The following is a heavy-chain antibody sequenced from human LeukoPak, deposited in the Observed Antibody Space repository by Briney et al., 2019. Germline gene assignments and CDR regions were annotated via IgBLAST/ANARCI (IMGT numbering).Heavy chain of an antibody. CDR2: MYYSGST. CDR3: ARSDTTPFDY. CDR1: GGSISSAGHF. Sequence: TLSLTCTVSGGSISSAGHFWSWIRQHPGKGLEWIRYMYYSGSTYYNPSLKSRVSISLDTSHNQFSLQLRSVTAADTAMYYCARSDTTPFDYWGQGTLVTVSP. J-gene: IGHJ4*02. V-gene: IGHV4-31*03. D-gene: IGHD1-1*01.